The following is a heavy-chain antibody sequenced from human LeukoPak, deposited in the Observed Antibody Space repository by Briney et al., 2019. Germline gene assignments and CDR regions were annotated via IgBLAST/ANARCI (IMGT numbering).Heavy chain of an antibody. CDR1: GGSISSSSYY. CDR3: ARWYYDFWSGYYGYFDY. D-gene: IGHD3-3*01. Sequence: PSETLSLTCTVSGGSISSSSYYWGWIRQPPGKGLEWIGSIYYSGSTYYNPSLKSRVTISVDTSKNQFSLKLSSVAAADTAVYYCARWYYDFWSGYYGYFDYWGQGTLVTVSS. V-gene: IGHV4-39*01. CDR2: IYYSGST. J-gene: IGHJ4*02.